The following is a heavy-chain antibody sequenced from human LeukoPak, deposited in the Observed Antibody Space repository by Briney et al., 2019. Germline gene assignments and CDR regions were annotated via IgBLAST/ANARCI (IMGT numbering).Heavy chain of an antibody. J-gene: IGHJ6*03. V-gene: IGHV3-74*01. Sequence: GGSLRLSCAASGFTFSSYWMHWVRQAPGKGLVWVSRINSDGSSTSYADSVKGRFTISRDNAKNSLYLQMNSLRAEDTAVYYCARDYGDQRGFYMDVWGKGTTVTVSS. CDR3: ARDYGDQRGFYMDV. D-gene: IGHD4-17*01. CDR2: INSDGSST. CDR1: GFTFSSYW.